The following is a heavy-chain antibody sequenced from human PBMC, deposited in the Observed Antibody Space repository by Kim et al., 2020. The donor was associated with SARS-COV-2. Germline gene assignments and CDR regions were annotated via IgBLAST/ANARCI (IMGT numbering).Heavy chain of an antibody. V-gene: IGHV4-59*01. CDR1: GGSISSYY. CDR3: ARVTYSAAFDI. D-gene: IGHD2-21*01. Sequence: SETLSLTCTVSGGSISSYYWSWIRQPPGKGLEWIGYIYYSGSTNYNPSLKSRVTISVDTSKNQFSLKLSSVTAADTAVYYCARVTYSAAFDIWGQGTMVTVSS. J-gene: IGHJ3*02. CDR2: IYYSGST.